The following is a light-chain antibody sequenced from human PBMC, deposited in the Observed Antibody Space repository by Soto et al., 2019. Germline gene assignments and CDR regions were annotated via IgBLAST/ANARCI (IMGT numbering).Light chain of an antibody. CDR1: NSNIGTNT. Sequence: QSVLTQSPSASATPGQRVTIPCSGSNSNIGTNTVNWYQQLPGTAPRLLIYTNNQRPSGVPQRFSGSKTGTSASLAIGGLQSEDGADYYCAAWDDSLGAYVFXTGTKVTVL. V-gene: IGLV1-44*01. CDR2: TNN. CDR3: AAWDDSLGAYV. J-gene: IGLJ1*01.